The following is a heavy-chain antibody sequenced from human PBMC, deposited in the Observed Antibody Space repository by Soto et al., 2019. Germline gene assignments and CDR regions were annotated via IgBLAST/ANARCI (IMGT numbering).Heavy chain of an antibody. D-gene: IGHD2-2*01. V-gene: IGHV1-3*01. CDR1: GYSFTSYA. CDR3: ARGVENIVVVLDVFGYYGMDV. Sequence: ASVKVSCKASGYSFTSYAIYWVRQAPGQRLEWMGGINAGNGNTKYSQKFQGRVTITSDTSASTAYMGLSSLRSEDTAVYFCARGVENIVVVLDVFGYYGMDVWGQGTTVTVSS. CDR2: INAGNGNT. J-gene: IGHJ6*02.